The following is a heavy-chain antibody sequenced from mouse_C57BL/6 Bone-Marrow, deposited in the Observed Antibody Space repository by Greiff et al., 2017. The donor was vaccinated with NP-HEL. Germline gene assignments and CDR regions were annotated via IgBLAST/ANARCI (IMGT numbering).Heavy chain of an antibody. CDR3: GGTTVVSRMDY. CDR2: IYPGSGST. Sequence: QVQLQQSGAELVKPGASVKMSCKASGYTFTSYWITWVKQRPGQGLEWIGDIYPGSGSTNYYEKFKSKATLTVDTSSSTAYMQLSSLTSEDSAVYYCGGTTVVSRMDYWGQGTSVTVSS. V-gene: IGHV1-55*01. D-gene: IGHD1-1*01. CDR1: GYTFTSYW. J-gene: IGHJ4*01.